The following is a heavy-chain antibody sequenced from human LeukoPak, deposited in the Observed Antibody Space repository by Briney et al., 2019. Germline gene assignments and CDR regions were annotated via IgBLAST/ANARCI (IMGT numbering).Heavy chain of an antibody. D-gene: IGHD6-13*01. J-gene: IGHJ6*03. CDR3: ARVRQQLTYYYYMDV. CDR2: IYHSGST. Sequence: SETLSLTCSVSGGSISSSDYYWGWIRQPPGKGLEWIGSIYHSGSTYYNPSLKSRVTISVDTSKNQFSLKLSSVTAADTAVYYCARVRQQLTYYYYMDVWGKGTTVTVSS. CDR1: GGSISSSDYY. V-gene: IGHV4-39*07.